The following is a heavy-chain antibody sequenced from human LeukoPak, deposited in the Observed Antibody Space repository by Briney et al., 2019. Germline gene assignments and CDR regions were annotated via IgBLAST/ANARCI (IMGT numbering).Heavy chain of an antibody. Sequence: SETLSLTCTVSGASISNPTYHWGWIRQPLGKGLEWIGSMNYTGITYHNPSLKSRVTISLDTSKNQFSLKLNSVTAADTAVYYCARLTNGNPGDYWGQGTLVTVSS. D-gene: IGHD2-8*01. CDR3: ARLTNGNPGDY. J-gene: IGHJ4*02. V-gene: IGHV4-39*07. CDR1: GASISNPTYH. CDR2: MNYTGIT.